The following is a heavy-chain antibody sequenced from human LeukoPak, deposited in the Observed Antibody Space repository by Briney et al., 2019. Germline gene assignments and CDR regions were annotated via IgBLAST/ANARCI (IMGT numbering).Heavy chain of an antibody. V-gene: IGHV3-23*01. CDR2: ISGSGGST. CDR1: GFTFSSYA. Sequence: GGSLRLSCAASGFTFSSYAMSWVRQAPGKGLEWASAISGSGGSTYYADSVKGRFTISRDNSKNTLYLQMNSLRAEDTAVYYCAKGTVRGGVGDAFDIWGQGTMVTVSS. J-gene: IGHJ3*02. CDR3: AKGTVRGGVGDAFDI. D-gene: IGHD3-3*01.